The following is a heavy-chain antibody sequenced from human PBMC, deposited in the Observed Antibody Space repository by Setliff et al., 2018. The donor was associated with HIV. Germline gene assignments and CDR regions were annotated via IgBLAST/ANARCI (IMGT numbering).Heavy chain of an antibody. Sequence: SETLSLTCTVSGGSISNSRYYWSWIRQSPGRGLEWIGEINHKGVTNYSPSLMRRATISAETSKNQFSLRLSSVTAADTALYFCTRAQIAAPRPFDYWGQGTLVTVSS. CDR2: INHKGVT. CDR1: GGSISNSRYY. D-gene: IGHD2-21*01. J-gene: IGHJ4*02. CDR3: TRAQIAAPRPFDY. V-gene: IGHV4-39*01.